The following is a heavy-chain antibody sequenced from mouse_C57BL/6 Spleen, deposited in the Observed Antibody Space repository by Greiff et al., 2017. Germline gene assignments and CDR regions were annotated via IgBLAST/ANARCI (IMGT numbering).Heavy chain of an antibody. Sequence: VQLQQSGAELVKPGASVKISCKASGYAFSNYWMNWVKQSPGKGLEWIGQIYPGDGDTTYNGKFKGKATLTVDKSSSTAYMQLSSLTSEDSAVYFCARYMGGFDYWGQGTTLTVSS. V-gene: IGHV1-80*01. J-gene: IGHJ2*01. CDR1: GYAFSNYW. CDR3: ARYMGGFDY. CDR2: IYPGDGDT.